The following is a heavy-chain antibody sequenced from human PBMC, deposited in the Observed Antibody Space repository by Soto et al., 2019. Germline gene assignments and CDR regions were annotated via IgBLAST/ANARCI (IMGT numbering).Heavy chain of an antibody. CDR3: ARNEWAAAGPGPFDY. CDR2: IYPGDSDT. CDR1: GYSFTSYW. Sequence: GESLKISCKGSGYSFTSYWIGWVRQMPGKGLEWMGIIYPGDSDTRYSPSFQGQVTISADKSISTAYLQWSSLKASDTAMYYCARNEWAAAGPGPFDYWGQGTLVTVSS. D-gene: IGHD6-13*01. J-gene: IGHJ4*02. V-gene: IGHV5-51*01.